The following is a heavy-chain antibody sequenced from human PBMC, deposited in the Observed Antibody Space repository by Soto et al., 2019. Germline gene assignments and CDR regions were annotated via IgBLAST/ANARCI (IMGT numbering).Heavy chain of an antibody. CDR1: GYTFSSYH. CDR2: ISAYNGNT. J-gene: IGHJ4*02. CDR3: GRDRPPVDY. Sequence: QIQLVQSGAEVKKPGASVKVSCKASGYTFSSYHITWVRQAPGQGLEWMGWISAYNGNTNYAQNLQGRVTMTTDPSTSTAYMELRSLRADDTAVYYCGRDRPPVDYWGQGTLVTVSS. V-gene: IGHV1-18*01.